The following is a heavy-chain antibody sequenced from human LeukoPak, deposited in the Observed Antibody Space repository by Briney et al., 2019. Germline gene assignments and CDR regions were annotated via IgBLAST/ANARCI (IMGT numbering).Heavy chain of an antibody. CDR3: ARAHFSAYYGSE. J-gene: IGHJ4*02. V-gene: IGHV1-69*13. Sequence: GASVKVSCKASGDTFSNYAINWVRQAPGQGLEWVGGILPIIGSTKNAQQLQDRVTITADESTNTVYMGLTSLRSEDTAIYFCARAHFSAYYGSEWGQGALVTVSS. D-gene: IGHD3-10*01. CDR2: ILPIIGST. CDR1: GDTFSNYA.